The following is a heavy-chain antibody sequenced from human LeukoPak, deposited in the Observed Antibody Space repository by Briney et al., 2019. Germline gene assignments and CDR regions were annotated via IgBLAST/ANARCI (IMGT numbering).Heavy chain of an antibody. CDR3: ARGGGRNTTMVWAFDY. V-gene: IGHV3-64*02. CDR1: GFTFSSYA. Sequence: PGGSLRLSCAASGFTFSSYAMHWVRQAPGKGLEYVSGISTNGGSTYCADSVKGRFTISRDNSKNTLFLQMGSLRAEDMAVYYCARGGGRNTTMVWAFDYWGQGTLVTVSS. J-gene: IGHJ4*02. D-gene: IGHD5-18*01. CDR2: ISTNGGST.